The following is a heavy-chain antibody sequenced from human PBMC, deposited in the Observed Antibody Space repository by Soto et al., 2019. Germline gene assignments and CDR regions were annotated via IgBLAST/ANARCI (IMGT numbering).Heavy chain of an antibody. Sequence: GGSLRLSCAASGFTFSSYWMHWVRQAPGKGLVWVSRINSDGSSTSYADSVKGRFTISRDNAKNTLYLQMNSLRAEDTAVYYCAREFPSMYYDFWSGYSGGYGMDVWGQGTTVTVSS. J-gene: IGHJ6*02. CDR2: INSDGSST. CDR3: AREFPSMYYDFWSGYSGGYGMDV. D-gene: IGHD3-3*01. V-gene: IGHV3-74*01. CDR1: GFTFSSYW.